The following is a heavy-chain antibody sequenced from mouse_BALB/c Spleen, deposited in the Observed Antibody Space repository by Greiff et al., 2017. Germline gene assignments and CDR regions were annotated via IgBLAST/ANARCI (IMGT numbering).Heavy chain of an antibody. J-gene: IGHJ4*01. D-gene: IGHD2-1*01. CDR3: ARRDYGNSYYAMDY. CDR2: INPSNGGT. CDR1: GYTFTSYY. Sequence: QVQLQQPGAELVKPGASVKLSCKASGYTFTSYYMYWVKQRPGQGLEWIGGINPSNGGTNFNEKFKDKATLNVDKSSNTAYMQLSSLTSEDSAVYYCARRDYGNSYYAMDYWGQGTSVTVSS. V-gene: IGHV1-53*01.